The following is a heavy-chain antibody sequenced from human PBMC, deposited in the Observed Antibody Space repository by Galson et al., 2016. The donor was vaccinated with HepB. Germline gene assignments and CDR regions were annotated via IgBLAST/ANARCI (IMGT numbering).Heavy chain of an antibody. Sequence: SLRLSCAASGFTFSTYAMTWIRQAPGKGLEWVSIISGSGGSTYYADSVKGRFTISRDNSKNTLYLQMNSLRAEDTAVYYCAKDLVKSDCWGQGTLVTVSS. J-gene: IGHJ4*02. V-gene: IGHV3-23*01. CDR3: AKDLVKSDC. D-gene: IGHD4-23*01. CDR2: ISGSGGST. CDR1: GFTFSTYA.